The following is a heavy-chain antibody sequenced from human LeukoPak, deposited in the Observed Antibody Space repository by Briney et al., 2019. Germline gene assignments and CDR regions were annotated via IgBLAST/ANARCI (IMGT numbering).Heavy chain of an antibody. J-gene: IGHJ6*03. CDR3: ARDFGYYDSNYYYYMDV. Sequence: ASVKVSCKASGYTFTSYGISWVRQAPGQGLEWMGWISAYNGNTNYAQKLQGRVTMTTDTSTSTAYMELSSLRSEDTAVYYCARDFGYYDSNYYYYMDVWGKGTTVTISS. D-gene: IGHD3-22*01. CDR1: GYTFTSYG. CDR2: ISAYNGNT. V-gene: IGHV1-18*01.